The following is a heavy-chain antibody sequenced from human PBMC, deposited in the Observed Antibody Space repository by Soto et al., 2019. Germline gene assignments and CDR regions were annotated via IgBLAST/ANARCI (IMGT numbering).Heavy chain of an antibody. Sequence: QVQLQQWGAGLLKHSETLSLTCAVYGGSFSGYYWSWIRQPPGKGLEWIGEINHSGSTNYNPSLKSRVTISVDTSKNQFSLKLSSVTAVDTAVYYCARRLARYSSSWYWFDPWGQGTLVTVSS. CDR1: GGSFSGYY. J-gene: IGHJ5*02. CDR3: ARRLARYSSSWYWFDP. D-gene: IGHD6-13*01. CDR2: INHSGST. V-gene: IGHV4-34*01.